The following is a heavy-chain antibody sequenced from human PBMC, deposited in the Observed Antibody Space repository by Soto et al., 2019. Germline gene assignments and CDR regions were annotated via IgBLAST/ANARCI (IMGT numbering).Heavy chain of an antibody. V-gene: IGHV1-69*09. CDR1: GGTFVRHV. D-gene: IGHD2-2*01. J-gene: IGHJ4*02. CDR2: INPLSGIS. Sequence: QVQLVQSGAEVKKPESSVKVSCKTSGGTFVRHVISWVRQAPGQGPEWMGKINPLSGISNYAQKFQDRGTFTADTDSSTAYMELSSLRSDDTAVYYCATPACAATWCSPSHNLDHWGQGTLVTVSS. CDR3: ATPACAATWCSPSHNLDH.